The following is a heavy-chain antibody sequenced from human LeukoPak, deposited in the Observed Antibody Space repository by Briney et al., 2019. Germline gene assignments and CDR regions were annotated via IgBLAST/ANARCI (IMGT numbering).Heavy chain of an antibody. CDR1: GYTFASYD. Sequence: GASVKVSRKASGYTFASYDINWVRQATGHRLEWMGWMSRNSGNTGYAQKFQGRVTMTRDTSINTAYMELSNLRSEDTAVYYCARSTDSAAPYYYYHMDVWGEGTTVTVSS. D-gene: IGHD2-2*01. CDR2: MSRNSGNT. CDR3: ARSTDSAAPYYYYHMDV. J-gene: IGHJ6*03. V-gene: IGHV1-8*01.